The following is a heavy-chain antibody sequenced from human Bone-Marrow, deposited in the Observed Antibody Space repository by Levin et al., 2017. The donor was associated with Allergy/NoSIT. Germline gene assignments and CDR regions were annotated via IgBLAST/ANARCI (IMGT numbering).Heavy chain of an antibody. V-gene: IGHV4-30-4*01. CDR3: ASVLGGTHAFDF. CDR2: IYYTVNT. D-gene: IGHD1-1*01. CDR1: GGSINRGDYY. J-gene: IGHJ3*01. Sequence: SQTLSLTCTVSGGSINRGDYYWSWIRRPPGKGLEWIGYIYYTVNTYYSPSPKSRATISPDTPKNQFSLDLKFVTAADTAAYYCASVLGGTHAFDFWGPGTMLTVPS.